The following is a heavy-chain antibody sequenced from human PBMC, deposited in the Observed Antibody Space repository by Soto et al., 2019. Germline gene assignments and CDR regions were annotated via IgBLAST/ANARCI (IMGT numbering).Heavy chain of an antibody. CDR3: AKDPQLAQTQDYYYYYYMDV. V-gene: IGHV3-23*01. CDR1: GFTFSSYA. J-gene: IGHJ6*03. D-gene: IGHD6-13*01. Sequence: GGSLRLSCAASGFTFSSYAMSWVRQAPGKGLEWVSAISGSGGSTYYADSVKGRFTISRDNSKNTLYLQMNSLRAEDTAVYYCAKDPQLAQTQDYYYYYYMDVWGKGTTVTVSS. CDR2: ISGSGGST.